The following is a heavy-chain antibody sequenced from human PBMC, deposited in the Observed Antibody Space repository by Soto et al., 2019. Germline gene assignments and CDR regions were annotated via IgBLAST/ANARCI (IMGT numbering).Heavy chain of an antibody. Sequence: ASVKVSCKASGYPFTSFDINWVRQATGQGLEWMGWMNPNSGNTGYAQKFQGRVTMTRNTSITTAYLELSSLRSDDTAIYYCARMATSGTLNWFDPWSQGTLVTVSS. J-gene: IGHJ5*02. CDR1: GYPFTSFD. CDR2: MNPNSGNT. V-gene: IGHV1-8*01. CDR3: ARMATSGTLNWFDP.